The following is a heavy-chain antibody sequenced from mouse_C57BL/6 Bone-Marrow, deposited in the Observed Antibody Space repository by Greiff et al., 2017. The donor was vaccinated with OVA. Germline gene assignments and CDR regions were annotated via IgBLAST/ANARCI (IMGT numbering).Heavy chain of an antibody. V-gene: IGHV14-4*01. Sequence: DVQLQESGAELVRPGASVKLSCTASGFNIKDDYMHWVKQRPEQGLEWIGWIDPENGDTEYASKFQGKATITADTSSNTAYLQLSSLTSEDTAVYYCTSYPYYFDYWGQGTTLTVSS. CDR2: IDPENGDT. CDR1: GFNIKDDY. J-gene: IGHJ2*01. CDR3: TSYPYYFDY. D-gene: IGHD2-10*01.